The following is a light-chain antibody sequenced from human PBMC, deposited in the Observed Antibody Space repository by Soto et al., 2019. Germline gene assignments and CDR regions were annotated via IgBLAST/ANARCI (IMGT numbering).Light chain of an antibody. CDR3: QQDDTSPRT. CDR2: GAS. Sequence: EIVLTQSPGTLSLSPGERATLSCRASQSVSSNYLAWYQQKRGQAPRLLIYGASSRSTGIPTRFSGSGSGTDVTLTISRLEPEDFAVYYCQQDDTSPRTFGQGTKVEI. J-gene: IGKJ1*01. V-gene: IGKV3-20*01. CDR1: QSVSSNY.